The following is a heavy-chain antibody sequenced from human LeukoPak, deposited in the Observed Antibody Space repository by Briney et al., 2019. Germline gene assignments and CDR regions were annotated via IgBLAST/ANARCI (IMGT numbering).Heavy chain of an antibody. Sequence: GASVKVSCKASGGTFISYAISWVRQAPGQGLEWMGGIIPIFGTANYAQKFQGRVTITADESTSTAYMELSSLRSEDTAVYYCARTYYDSSGYYYRSYYFDYGGQGTLVTVSS. CDR3: ARTYYDSSGYYYRSYYFDY. CDR1: GGTFISYA. D-gene: IGHD3-22*01. CDR2: IIPIFGTA. J-gene: IGHJ4*02. V-gene: IGHV1-69*13.